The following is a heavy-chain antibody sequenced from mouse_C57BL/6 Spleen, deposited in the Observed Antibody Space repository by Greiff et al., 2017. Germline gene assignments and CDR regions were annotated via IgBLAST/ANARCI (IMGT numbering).Heavy chain of an antibody. CDR3: ARRDYDYDEGYAMDY. J-gene: IGHJ4*01. CDR2: IYPGSGST. V-gene: IGHV1-55*01. CDR1: GYTFTSYW. Sequence: QVQLQQPGAELVKPGASVKMSCKASGYTFTSYWITWVKQRPGQGLEWIGDIYPGSGSTNYNEKFKSKATLTVDTSSSTAYMQLSSLTSEDAAVYYCARRDYDYDEGYAMDYWGQGTSVTVSS. D-gene: IGHD2-4*01.